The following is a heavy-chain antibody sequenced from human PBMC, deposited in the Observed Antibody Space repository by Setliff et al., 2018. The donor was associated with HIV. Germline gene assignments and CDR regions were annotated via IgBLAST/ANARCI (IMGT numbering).Heavy chain of an antibody. V-gene: IGHV3-48*01. CDR2: ISSSSSTI. CDR1: GFTFSSYS. J-gene: IGHJ3*01. CDR3: APMAAAYYDESGGP. Sequence: PGGSLRLSCAASGFTFSSYSMNWVRQAPGKGLEWVSYISSSSSTIYYADSVKGRFTISRDNAKNSLYLQMNSLRAEDTAMYYCAPMAAAYYDESGGPWGQGTMVTVSS. D-gene: IGHD3-22*01.